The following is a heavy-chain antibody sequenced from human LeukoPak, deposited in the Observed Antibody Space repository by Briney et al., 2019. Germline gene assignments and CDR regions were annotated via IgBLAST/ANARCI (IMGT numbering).Heavy chain of an antibody. Sequence: QTLSLTCAISGDSVSSKTAAWNWIRQSPSRGLEWLGRAYYRSKWYIDYADSVKSRMIINPDTSKNQFSLQLNSMTPEDTAVYYCARGSAFDIWGQGTMVTVSS. J-gene: IGHJ3*02. V-gene: IGHV6-1*01. CDR3: ARGSAFDI. CDR2: AYYRSKWYI. CDR1: GDSVSSKTAA.